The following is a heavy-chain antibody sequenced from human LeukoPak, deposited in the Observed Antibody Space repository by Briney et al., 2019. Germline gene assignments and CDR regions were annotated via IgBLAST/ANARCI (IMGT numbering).Heavy chain of an antibody. CDR2: INPSGGST. Sequence: GASVKVSCKASGYTFTSYYMHWVRQAPGQGLEWMGIINPSGGSTSYAQKFRGRVTMTRDTSTSTVYMELSSLRSEDTAVYYCARSGGGNYYDSSGYYLYFDYWGQGTLVTVSS. V-gene: IGHV1-46*01. CDR1: GYTFTSYY. D-gene: IGHD3-22*01. J-gene: IGHJ4*02. CDR3: ARSGGGNYYDSSGYYLYFDY.